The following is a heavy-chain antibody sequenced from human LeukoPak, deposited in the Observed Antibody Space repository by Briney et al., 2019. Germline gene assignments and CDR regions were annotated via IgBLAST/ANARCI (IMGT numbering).Heavy chain of an antibody. CDR1: GYTFTSYG. D-gene: IGHD3-10*01. Sequence: ASVKVSCKASGYTFTSYGISWVRQAPGQGLEWMGWISVYNGNTNYAPKLQGRVTMTTDTSTSTAYMEVRSLRSDDTAVYYCARGRTVRGVIKFYYYMDVWGKGTTVTVSS. CDR2: ISVYNGNT. CDR3: ARGRTVRGVIKFYYYMDV. J-gene: IGHJ6*03. V-gene: IGHV1-18*01.